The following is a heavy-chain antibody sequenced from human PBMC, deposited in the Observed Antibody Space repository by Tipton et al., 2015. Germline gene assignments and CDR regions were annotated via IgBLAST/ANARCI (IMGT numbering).Heavy chain of an antibody. J-gene: IGHJ5*01. CDR2: FYGYGTT. D-gene: IGHD2-21*01. V-gene: IGHV4-4*08. CDR3: ARAKSDTAYSWDS. Sequence: TLSLTCNVSGDSINNYYWSWIRQSPGRTLQWIGYFYGYGTTLYSPSFTSRVSLAHDSSKNHFSLTMPFVTTADTAIYYCARAKSDTAYSWDSWGPGILAIVSS. CDR1: GDSINNYY.